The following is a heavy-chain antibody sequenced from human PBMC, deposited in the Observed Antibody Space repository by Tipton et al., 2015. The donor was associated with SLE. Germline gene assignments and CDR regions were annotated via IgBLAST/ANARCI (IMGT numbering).Heavy chain of an antibody. V-gene: IGHV4-39*01. Sequence: TLSLTCTVSGGSITSTTYWWGWIRQPPGKNLEWIGSILYAGGTTYYNPSLKSRVAIDIDAPKNQFSVRLTSVTAADTAIYYCARSKDGAADYWGRGTLVTVSS. D-gene: IGHD6-13*01. CDR1: GGSITSTTYW. CDR3: ARSKDGAADY. J-gene: IGHJ4*02. CDR2: ILYAGGTT.